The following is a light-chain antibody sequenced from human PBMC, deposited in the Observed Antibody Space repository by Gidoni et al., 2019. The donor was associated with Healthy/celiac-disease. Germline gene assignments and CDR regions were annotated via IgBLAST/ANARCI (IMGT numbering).Light chain of an antibody. CDR3: QKYNSAPWT. CDR2: AAS. CDR1: QGISNY. Sequence: DIQMTQSPSSLSASVGDRVTITCRASQGISNYLAWYQQKPGKVPKLLIYAASTLQSGVPSRFSGSGSVTDFTLTISSLQTEDVATYYCQKYNSAPWTFGQGTKVEIK. J-gene: IGKJ1*01. V-gene: IGKV1-27*01.